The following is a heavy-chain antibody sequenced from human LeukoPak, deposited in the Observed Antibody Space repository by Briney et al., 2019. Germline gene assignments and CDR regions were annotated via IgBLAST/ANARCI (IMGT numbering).Heavy chain of an antibody. V-gene: IGHV7-4-1*02. Sequence: ASVTVSCKASGYTFTSYAMNWVRQAPGQGLEWMGWINTNTGNPTYAQGFTGRFVFSLDTSVSTAYLQISSLKAEDTAVYYCARAAFRFTDYYYGMDVWGQGTTVTVSS. D-gene: IGHD3-3*01. CDR2: INTNTGNP. CDR1: GYTFTSYA. CDR3: ARAAFRFTDYYYGMDV. J-gene: IGHJ6*02.